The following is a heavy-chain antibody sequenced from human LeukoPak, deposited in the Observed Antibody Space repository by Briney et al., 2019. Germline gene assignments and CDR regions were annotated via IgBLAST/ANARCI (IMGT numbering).Heavy chain of an antibody. V-gene: IGHV1-46*01. D-gene: IGHD3-22*01. J-gene: IGHJ4*02. CDR1: GYTFTNYY. CDR3: ARDKDGWGSSGYYVPGY. Sequence: GASVKVSCKASGYTFTNYYMHWVRQAPGQGLEWLGLITPSGGSTWYAQKFQGRVTMTRDMSTSTDYMELSSLRSEDTAVYYCARDKDGWGSSGYYVPGYWGQGTLVTVSS. CDR2: ITPSGGST.